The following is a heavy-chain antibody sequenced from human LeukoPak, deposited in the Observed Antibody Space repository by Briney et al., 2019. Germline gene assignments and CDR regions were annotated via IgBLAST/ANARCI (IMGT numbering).Heavy chain of an antibody. CDR1: GYTFTGYY. J-gene: IGHJ6*02. CDR3: AREYCSSTSCYAGYYYYGMDV. V-gene: IGHV1-2*02. CDR2: INPNSGGT. Sequence: ASVKVSCKASGYTFTGYYMHWVRQAPGQGLEWMGWINPNSGGTNYAQKFQGRVTMTRDTSISTAYMELSRLRSDDTAVYYCAREYCSSTSCYAGYYYYGMDVWGQGTTVTVS. D-gene: IGHD2-2*01.